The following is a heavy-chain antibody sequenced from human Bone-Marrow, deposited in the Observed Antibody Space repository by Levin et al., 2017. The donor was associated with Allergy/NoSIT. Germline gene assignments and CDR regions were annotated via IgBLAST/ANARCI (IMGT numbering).Heavy chain of an antibody. CDR2: INWNGGST. CDR1: GFTFDDYG. D-gene: IGHD4-17*01. Sequence: RTGGSLRLSCAASGFTFDDYGMTWVRQAPGKGLEWVSGINWNGGSTRYADSVKGRFTISRDNAKNSLYLQMNSLRAEDTALYHCARSTVMTSPGGYGMDVWGPGATVTVSS. CDR3: ARSTVMTSPGGYGMDV. J-gene: IGHJ6*02. V-gene: IGHV3-20*01.